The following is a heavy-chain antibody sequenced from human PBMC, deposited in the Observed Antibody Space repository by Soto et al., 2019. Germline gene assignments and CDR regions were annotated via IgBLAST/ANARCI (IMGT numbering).Heavy chain of an antibody. CDR3: ARHGGACVDIVVVPAAVTFDF. D-gene: IGHD2-2*01. J-gene: IGHJ4*02. CDR1: GGSISSGGYY. Sequence: SATLSLTCTVSGGSISSGGYYWSWIRQHPGKGLEWIGYIYYSGSTYYNPSLKSRVTISVDTSKNQFSLKLSSVTAADTAVYYCARHGGACVDIVVVPAAVTFDFWGQGTLVTVSS. CDR2: IYYSGST. V-gene: IGHV4-31*03.